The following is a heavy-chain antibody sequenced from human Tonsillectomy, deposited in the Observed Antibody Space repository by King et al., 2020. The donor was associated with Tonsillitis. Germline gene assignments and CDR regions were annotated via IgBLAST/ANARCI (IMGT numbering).Heavy chain of an antibody. CDR3: AKAPLWFGELIAY. V-gene: IGHV3-23*04. D-gene: IGHD3-10*01. CDR2: ISGSGGTT. CDR1: GFTFSSSA. Sequence: VQLVESGGGLVQPGGSLRLSCAASGFTFSSSAMSWVRQAPGKGLEWVSAISGSGGTTYYADSVKGRFTISRDNSKNTLYLQMNSLRAEDTAVYYCAKAPLWFGELIAYWGQGTLVTVSS. J-gene: IGHJ4*02.